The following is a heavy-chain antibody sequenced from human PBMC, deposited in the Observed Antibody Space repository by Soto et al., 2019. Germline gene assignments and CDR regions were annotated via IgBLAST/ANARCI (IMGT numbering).Heavy chain of an antibody. D-gene: IGHD3-10*01. Sequence: SGGSLRLSCAASGFTFSSYAMSWVRQAPGKGLEWVSGISGSGGRTYYADCVKGRFTISRDNSKNTLYLQMNSLRAEDTALYYCAKGMVRGIDYWGQGTLVTVSS. CDR3: AKGMVRGIDY. J-gene: IGHJ4*02. CDR1: GFTFSSYA. CDR2: ISGSGGRT. V-gene: IGHV3-23*01.